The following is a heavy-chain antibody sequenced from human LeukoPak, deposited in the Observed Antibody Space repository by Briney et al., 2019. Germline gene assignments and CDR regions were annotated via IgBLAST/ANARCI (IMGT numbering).Heavy chain of an antibody. CDR1: GFTFSSYG. CDR2: IWYDGSNK. V-gene: IGHV3-33*06. CDR3: AKARTHGVLWFGDFDY. D-gene: IGHD3-10*01. Sequence: PGGSLRLSCAASGFTFSSYGMHWVRQAPGKGLEWVAVIWYDGSNKYYADSVKGRFTISRDNSKNTLYLQMNSLRAEDTAVYYCAKARTHGVLWFGDFDYWGQGTLVTVSS. J-gene: IGHJ4*02.